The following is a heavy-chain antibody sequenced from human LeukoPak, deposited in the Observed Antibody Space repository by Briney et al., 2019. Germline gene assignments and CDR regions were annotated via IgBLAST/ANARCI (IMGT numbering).Heavy chain of an antibody. Sequence: GGSLRLSCAASGFTFSSYWMHWVRQAPGKGLVWVSRINSDGSSTSYADSVKGRFTISRDNTKNTLYLQMNSLRAEDTAVYYCARVIVGATPFPFDYWGQGTLVTVSS. D-gene: IGHD1-26*01. J-gene: IGHJ4*02. CDR2: INSDGSST. V-gene: IGHV3-74*01. CDR3: ARVIVGATPFPFDY. CDR1: GFTFSSYW.